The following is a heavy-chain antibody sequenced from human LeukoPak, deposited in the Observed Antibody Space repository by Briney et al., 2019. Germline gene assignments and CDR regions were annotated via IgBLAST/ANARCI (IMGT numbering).Heavy chain of an antibody. CDR2: IIPILGIA. V-gene: IGHV1-69*02. CDR3: ARARKLYSYGSFDY. D-gene: IGHD5-18*01. CDR1: GGTFSSYT. Sequence: SVKVSCKASGGTFSSYTISWVRQAPGQGLEWMGRIIPILGIANYAQKYQGRVTITADKSTSTAYMELSSLRSEDTAVYYCARARKLYSYGSFDYWGQGTLVTVSS. J-gene: IGHJ4*02.